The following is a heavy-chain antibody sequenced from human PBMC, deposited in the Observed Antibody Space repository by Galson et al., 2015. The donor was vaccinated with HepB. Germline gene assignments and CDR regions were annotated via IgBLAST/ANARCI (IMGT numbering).Heavy chain of an antibody. CDR2: IIPIFGTA. D-gene: IGHD2-2*01. V-gene: IGHV1-69*13. CDR1: GGTFSSYA. CDR3: ASQGNVVPAAPFYYYYGMDV. J-gene: IGHJ6*02. Sequence: SVKVSCKASGGTFSSYAISWVRQAPGQGLEWMGGIIPIFGTANYAQKFQGRVTMTADESTSTAYMELSSLRSEDTAVYYCASQGNVVPAAPFYYYYGMDVWGQGTTVTVSS.